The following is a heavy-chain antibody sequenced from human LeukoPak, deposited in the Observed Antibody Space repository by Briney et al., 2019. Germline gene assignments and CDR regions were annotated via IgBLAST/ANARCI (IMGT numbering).Heavy chain of an antibody. CDR2: IYYSGST. D-gene: IGHD1-1*01. J-gene: IGHJ6*03. Sequence: PSETLSLTCTVSGGSISSSSYYWGWIRQPPGKGLEWIGSIYYSGSTYYKTSLKSRVTISVDTSKNQFSLKLNSVTAADTAVYFCARGRVSSSTWYSTYYYYFYMDVWGKGTTVTVSS. CDR1: GGSISSSSYY. CDR3: ARGRVSSSTWYSTYYYYFYMDV. V-gene: IGHV4-39*07.